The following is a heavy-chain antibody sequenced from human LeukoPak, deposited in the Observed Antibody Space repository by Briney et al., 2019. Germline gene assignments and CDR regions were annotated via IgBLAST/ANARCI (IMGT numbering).Heavy chain of an antibody. CDR1: GFTFSNAG. D-gene: IGHD3-10*01. Sequence: GGSLRLSCAASGFTFSNAGMSWVRQAPGKGLEWVGRIKGKTDVGTTDYAAPVKGRFTNSRDDSKNTLYLQMNSLKTEDTAVYYCTTALGTYYYGSGSYYNQVDYWGQGTLVTVSS. CDR3: TTALGTYYYGSGSYYNQVDY. CDR2: IKGKTDVGTT. V-gene: IGHV3-15*01. J-gene: IGHJ4*02.